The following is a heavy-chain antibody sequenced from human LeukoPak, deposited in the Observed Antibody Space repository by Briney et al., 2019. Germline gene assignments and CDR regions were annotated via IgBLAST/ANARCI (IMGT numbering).Heavy chain of an antibody. Sequence: SETLSLTCTVSGGSISSGSYYWSWIRQPAGNGLEWIGRIYTSGSTNYNPSLKSRVTISVDTSKNQFSLKLSSVTAADTAVYYCARVSIPAAIRPSDYWGQGTLVTVSS. D-gene: IGHD2-2*02. J-gene: IGHJ4*02. V-gene: IGHV4-61*02. CDR3: ARVSIPAAIRPSDY. CDR2: IYTSGST. CDR1: GGSISSGSYY.